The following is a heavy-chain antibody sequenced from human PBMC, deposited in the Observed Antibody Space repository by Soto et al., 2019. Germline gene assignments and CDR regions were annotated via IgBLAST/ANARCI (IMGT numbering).Heavy chain of an antibody. CDR3: ARDLKFKGYCSGGSCYNYYYYGMDV. D-gene: IGHD2-15*01. V-gene: IGHV1-46*01. Sequence: ASVKVSCKASGYTLTSYYMHWVRQAPGQGLEWMGIINPSGGSTSYAQKFQGRVTMTRDTSTSTVYMELSSLRSEDTAVYYCARDLKFKGYCSGGSCYNYYYYGMDVWGQGTTVTVSS. CDR1: GYTLTSYY. J-gene: IGHJ6*02. CDR2: INPSGGST.